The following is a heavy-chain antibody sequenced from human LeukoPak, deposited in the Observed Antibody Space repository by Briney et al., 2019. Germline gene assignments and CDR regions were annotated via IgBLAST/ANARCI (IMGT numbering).Heavy chain of an antibody. CDR3: ARGGVVVPAAILY. Sequence: AGRSLRLSCAASGFTLSSYAMHWVRQAPGKGLEWVAVTSYDGSNKYYADSVKGRFTISRDNSKNTLYLQMNSLRAEDTAVYYCARGGVVVPAAILYWGQGTLVTVSS. CDR1: GFTLSSYA. D-gene: IGHD2-2*01. CDR2: TSYDGSNK. J-gene: IGHJ4*02. V-gene: IGHV3-30*04.